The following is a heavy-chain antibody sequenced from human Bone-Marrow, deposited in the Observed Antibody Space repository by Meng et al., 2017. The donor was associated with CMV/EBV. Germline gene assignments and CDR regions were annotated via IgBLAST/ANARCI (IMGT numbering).Heavy chain of an antibody. J-gene: IGHJ5*01. D-gene: IGHD3-3*01. Sequence: GGSLKISCAASGFTFSSYAMSWVRQAPGKGLEWVSVIYSGGSSTYYADSVKGRFTISRDNSKNTLYLQMNSLRAEDTAVYYCAKGWSGYHNWFDPWGQGTLVTVSS. CDR3: AKGWSGYHNWFDP. V-gene: IGHV3-23*03. CDR2: IYSGGSST. CDR1: GFTFSSYA.